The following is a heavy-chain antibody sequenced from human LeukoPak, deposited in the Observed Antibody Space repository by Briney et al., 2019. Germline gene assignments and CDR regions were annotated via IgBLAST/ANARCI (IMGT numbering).Heavy chain of an antibody. Sequence: GGSLRLSCAASGFTFSDYYMSWIRQAPGKGLEWVSYISSSGSTIYYADSVKGRFTISRDNAKNSLYLQMNSLRAEDTALYYCAKAPLRYFDWSSFDYWGQGTLVTVSS. CDR3: AKAPLRYFDWSSFDY. CDR2: ISSSGSTI. D-gene: IGHD3-9*01. V-gene: IGHV3-11*01. J-gene: IGHJ4*02. CDR1: GFTFSDYY.